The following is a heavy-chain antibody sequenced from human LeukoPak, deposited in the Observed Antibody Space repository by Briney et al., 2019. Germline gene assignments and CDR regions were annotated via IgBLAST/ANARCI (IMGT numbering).Heavy chain of an antibody. CDR1: GVTFSSYA. D-gene: IGHD1-1*01. CDR2: ISNDGGNK. V-gene: IGHV3-30*04. CDR3: ARDPVSSALQINSDY. J-gene: IGHJ4*02. Sequence: GGSLRLSCAASGVTFSSYAMSWVRQAPGKGREWVTVISNDGGNKYYADSVKGRFTISRDNSKNTLYLQMNSLRADDAALYYCARDPVSSALQINSDYWGQGTLVTVSS.